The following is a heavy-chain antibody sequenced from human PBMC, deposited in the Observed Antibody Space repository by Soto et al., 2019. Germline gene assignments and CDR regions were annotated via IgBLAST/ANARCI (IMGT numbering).Heavy chain of an antibody. CDR3: ARDWAAADY. Sequence: QVHLVQSGAEVKKPGASVKVSCKASGYIFINYYIHWVRQAPGQGLEWIGIINPNGGSTNYAQKFRGAITVDRDASTSTVHMDLSILSSDGTAVYYSARDWAAADYWGQGTLVTVSS. V-gene: IGHV1-46*01. J-gene: IGHJ4*02. CDR2: INPNGGST. CDR1: GYIFINYY. D-gene: IGHD6-13*01.